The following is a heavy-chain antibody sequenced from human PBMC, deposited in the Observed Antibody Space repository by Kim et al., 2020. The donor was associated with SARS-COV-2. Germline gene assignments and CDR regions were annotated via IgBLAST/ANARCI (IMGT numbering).Heavy chain of an antibody. V-gene: IGHV3-23*03. CDR3: AKDLRRYSVVVAAFDY. CDR1: GFTFSSYA. CDR2: IYSGGSST. D-gene: IGHD2-15*01. J-gene: IGHJ4*02. Sequence: GGSLRLSCAASGFTFSSYAMSWVRQAPGKGLEWVSVIYSGGSSTYYADSVKGRFTISRDNSKNTLYLQMNSLRAEDTAVYYCAKDLRRYSVVVAAFDYWGQGTLVTVSS.